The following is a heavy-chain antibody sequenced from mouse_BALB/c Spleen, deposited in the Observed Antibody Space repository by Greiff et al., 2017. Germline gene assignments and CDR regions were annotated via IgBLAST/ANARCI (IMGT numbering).Heavy chain of an antibody. J-gene: IGHJ3*01. V-gene: IGHV1S29*02. D-gene: IGHD1-1*01. CDR3: ARAGVIVDGAWFAY. CDR2: IYPYNGGT. Sequence: EVQLQQSGPELVKPGASVKISCKASGYTFTDYNMHWVKQSHGKSLEWIGYIYPYNGGTGYNQKFKSKATLTVDNSSSTAYMELRSLTSEDSAVYYCARAGVIVDGAWFAYWGQGTLVTVSA. CDR1: GYTFTDYN.